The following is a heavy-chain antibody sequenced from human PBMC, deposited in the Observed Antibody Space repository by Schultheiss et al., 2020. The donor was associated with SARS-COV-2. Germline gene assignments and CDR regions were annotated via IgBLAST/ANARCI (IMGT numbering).Heavy chain of an antibody. V-gene: IGHV3-48*03. CDR3: ARDGALDWPNDFDY. D-gene: IGHD3-9*01. CDR2: ISSSGSTI. Sequence: GGSLRLSCAASGFTFSSYEMNWVRQAPGKGLEWVSYISSSGSTIYYADSVKGRFTISRDNSKNTLYLQMNSLRAEDTAVYYCARDGALDWPNDFDYWGQGTLVTVSS. CDR1: GFTFSSYE. J-gene: IGHJ4*02.